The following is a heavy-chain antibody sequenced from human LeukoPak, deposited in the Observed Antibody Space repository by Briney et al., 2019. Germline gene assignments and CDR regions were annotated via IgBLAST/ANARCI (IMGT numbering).Heavy chain of an antibody. CDR2: ISGSGGST. Sequence: GGSLRLSCTTPKFNFHNYGLTWVRQAPGKELEWVSSISGSGGSTQYAASVQARFTISRDNSKNTLYLQMNSLRAEDTAVYYCAKDPNGDYIGAFDIWGQGTMVTVSS. J-gene: IGHJ3*02. CDR1: KFNFHNYG. CDR3: AKDPNGDYIGAFDI. V-gene: IGHV3-23*01. D-gene: IGHD4-17*01.